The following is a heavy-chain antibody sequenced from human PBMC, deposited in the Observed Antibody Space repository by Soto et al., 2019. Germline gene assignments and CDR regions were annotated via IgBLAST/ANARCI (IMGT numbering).Heavy chain of an antibody. CDR3: ALAQFDY. CDR1: GYTFTSYY. D-gene: IGHD5-12*01. Sequence: QVQLVQSGAEVKKPGASVKVSCKASGYTFTSYYIHWVRQAPGQGLEWVGIFNPSGDYISYQQKFQGRLTLTRDTSQSTVYMELSSLRYEDAAMYYCALAQFDYWGQGTLVTVSS. J-gene: IGHJ4*02. V-gene: IGHV1-46*01. CDR2: FNPSGDYI.